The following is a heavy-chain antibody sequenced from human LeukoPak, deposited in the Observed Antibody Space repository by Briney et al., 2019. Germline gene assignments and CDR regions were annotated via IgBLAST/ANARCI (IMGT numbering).Heavy chain of an antibody. V-gene: IGHV3-23*01. CDR3: AKSGGGSGTNY. J-gene: IGHJ4*02. CDR1: GFTFTTYG. D-gene: IGHD3-10*01. CDR2: ISGGGDST. Sequence: GGSLRLSCAASGFTFTTYGMSWVRQAPGKGLEWVSAISGGGDSTYYADSVKGRFTISRDNSKNTLYLQLNSLRAEDTAIYYCAKSGGGSGTNYWGQGTLVTVSS.